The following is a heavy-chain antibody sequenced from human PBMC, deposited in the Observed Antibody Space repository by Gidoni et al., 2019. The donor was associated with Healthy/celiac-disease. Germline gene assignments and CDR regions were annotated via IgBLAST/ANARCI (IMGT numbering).Heavy chain of an antibody. J-gene: IGHJ2*01. D-gene: IGHD3-10*01. V-gene: IGHV3-13*04. CDR1: GFHFSSYD. Sequence: EVQLVESGGGLVQPGGSLRLSCAASGFHFSSYDMHGVRQATGKGLEWVSAIGTAGDTYYPGSVKGRFTISREKAKNSLYLQMNSLRAGDTAVYYCARSVWSGSFNWYFDLWGRGTLVTVSS. CDR3: ARSVWSGSFNWYFDL. CDR2: IGTAGDT.